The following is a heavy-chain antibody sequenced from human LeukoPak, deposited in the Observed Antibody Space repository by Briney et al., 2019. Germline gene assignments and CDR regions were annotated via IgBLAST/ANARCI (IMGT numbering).Heavy chain of an antibody. CDR2: IYTSGST. CDR1: GGSISSYY. J-gene: IGHJ6*03. CDR3: ARTSVGATVNYYYYYMDV. V-gene: IGHV4-4*07. Sequence: PSETLSLTCTVSGGSISSYYWSWIRQPAGKGLEWIGRIYTSGSTNYNPSLKSRATMSVDTSKNQFSLKLSSVTAADTAVYYCARTSVGATVNYYYYYMDVWGKGTTVTVSS. D-gene: IGHD1-26*01.